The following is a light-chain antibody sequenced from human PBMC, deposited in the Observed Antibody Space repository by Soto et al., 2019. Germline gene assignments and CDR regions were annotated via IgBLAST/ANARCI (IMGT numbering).Light chain of an antibody. V-gene: IGKV3-20*01. Sequence: EIVLTQSPGTLSLSPGERATLSCRASQSVPNNYLAWYQQKPGQAPRLLMYSASTRATGIPDRFSDSVSGTDFTLTISSLQPVDFAVYYWYQYTRLRHPFGGGTKVE. J-gene: IGKJ4*01. CDR1: QSVPNNY. CDR3: YQYTRLRHP. CDR2: SAS.